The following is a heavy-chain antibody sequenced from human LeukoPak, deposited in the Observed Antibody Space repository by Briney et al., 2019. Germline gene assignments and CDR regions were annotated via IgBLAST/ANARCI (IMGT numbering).Heavy chain of an antibody. V-gene: IGHV3-9*01. CDR3: AKDATVYYDSSGYSTSFDY. J-gene: IGHJ4*02. CDR2: ISWNSGSI. D-gene: IGHD3-22*01. CDR1: GFTFDDYA. Sequence: GGSLRLSCAASGFTFDDYAMHWVRQAPGKGLEWVSGISWNSGSIGYADSVKGRFTISRDNAKNSLYLQMNSLRAEDTALYYCAKDATVYYDSSGYSTSFDYWGQGTLVTVSS.